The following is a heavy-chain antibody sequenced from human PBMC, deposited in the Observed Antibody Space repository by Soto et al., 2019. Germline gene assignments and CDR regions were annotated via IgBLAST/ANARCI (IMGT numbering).Heavy chain of an antibody. D-gene: IGHD1-26*01. V-gene: IGHV4-34*01. CDR1: GGSLRGHY. J-gene: IGHJ4*02. CDR3: ARAAVKLGATLFDF. Sequence: KPSETLSLTCAVSGGSLRGHYWSWIRQSPEKGLEWIGEINHSGFTNYNPTLKSRVTISRDASKNQFSLRLSSMTAADSAVYFCARAAVKLGATLFDFWGQGTLVTVFS. CDR2: INHSGFT.